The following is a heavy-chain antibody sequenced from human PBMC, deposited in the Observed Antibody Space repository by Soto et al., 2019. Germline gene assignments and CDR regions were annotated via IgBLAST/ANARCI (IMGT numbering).Heavy chain of an antibody. CDR2: TYYRSKWHS. CDR3: ARSGPGGYIDH. CDR1: GDSVSSKNAA. Sequence: SQTLSLTCDVSGDSVSSKNAAWNWIRQSPSRGLEWLGRTYYRSKWHSGYAVSVRSRVSISPDTSKNRFSLQLNSVTPDDTAVYYCARSGPGGYIDHWGRGTLVTVSS. D-gene: IGHD2-15*01. V-gene: IGHV6-1*01. J-gene: IGHJ4*02.